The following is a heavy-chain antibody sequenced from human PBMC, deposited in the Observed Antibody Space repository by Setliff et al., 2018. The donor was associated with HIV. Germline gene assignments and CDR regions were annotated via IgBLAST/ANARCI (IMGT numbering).Heavy chain of an antibody. J-gene: IGHJ4*02. V-gene: IGHV4-38-2*01. D-gene: IGHD3-22*01. Sequence: SETLSLTCAVSGYSITSGYYWGWIRQPPGKGLEWIGSIYYSGSTYYNPSLKSRVTISVDTSKNQFSLKLSSVTAADTAVYYCARVTYYYDSSGLDYWGQGTLVTVSS. CDR2: IYYSGST. CDR3: ARVTYYYDSSGLDY. CDR1: GYSITSGYY.